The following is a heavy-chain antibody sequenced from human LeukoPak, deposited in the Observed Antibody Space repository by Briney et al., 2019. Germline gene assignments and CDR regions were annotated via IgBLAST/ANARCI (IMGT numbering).Heavy chain of an antibody. J-gene: IGHJ4*02. CDR2: TSSSDAGT. CDR3: ARDLAWGAFDY. CDR1: GFTLSTYA. D-gene: IGHD7-27*01. V-gene: IGHV3-23*01. Sequence: GGSLRLSCAASGFTLSTYAMSWVRQTPGKGREWVAATSSSDAGTYHADSVRGRFTISRDNSKNTLYLQMNSLRAEDAAVYYCARDLAWGAFDYWGPGILVAVSS.